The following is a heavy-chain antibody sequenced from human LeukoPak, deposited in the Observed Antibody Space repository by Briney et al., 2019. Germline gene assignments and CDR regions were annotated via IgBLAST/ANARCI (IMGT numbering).Heavy chain of an antibody. CDR3: ARGADIAVAEYYFDY. CDR2: INPSGGST. V-gene: IGHV1-46*01. Sequence: ASVKVSCKASGYTFTSYYMHWVRQAPGQGLEWMGMINPSGGSTSYAQKFQGRVTMTRDTSTSTVYMELSSLRSEDTAVYYCARGADIAVAEYYFDYWGQGTLVTVSS. D-gene: IGHD6-19*01. CDR1: GYTFTSYY. J-gene: IGHJ4*02.